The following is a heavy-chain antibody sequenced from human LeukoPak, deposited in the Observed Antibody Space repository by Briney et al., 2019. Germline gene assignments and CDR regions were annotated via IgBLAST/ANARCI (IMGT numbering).Heavy chain of an antibody. J-gene: IGHJ4*02. CDR2: INAADSDT. CDR3: ARVPCTGGPCSRTFDY. CDR1: GYSFSTYW. V-gene: IGHV5-51*01. Sequence: MAGESLKISCKGSGYSFSTYWIGWVRQMPGKGLEWMGLINAADSDTRYSPSFQGQVLISVDKSISTAYLQWGNLKATDTAFYYCARVPCTGGPCSRTFDYWGQGTLVTVYS. D-gene: IGHD2-8*02.